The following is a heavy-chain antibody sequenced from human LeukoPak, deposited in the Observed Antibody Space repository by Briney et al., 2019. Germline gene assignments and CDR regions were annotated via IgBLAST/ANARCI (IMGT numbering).Heavy chain of an antibody. J-gene: IGHJ4*02. V-gene: IGHV4-34*12. Sequence: SETLSLTCAVYGGSFSGYYWGWIRQPPGKGLEWIGNIFYSGSTYYSPSLRSRVTISLDTSRNQFSLKLSSVTAADTAVYYCARDHSYGSLAFDYWGQGTLVTVSS. CDR1: GGSFSGYY. CDR2: IFYSGST. D-gene: IGHD5-18*01. CDR3: ARDHSYGSLAFDY.